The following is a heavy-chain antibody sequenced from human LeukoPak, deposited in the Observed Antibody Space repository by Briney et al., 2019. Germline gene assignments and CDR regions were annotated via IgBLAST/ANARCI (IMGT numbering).Heavy chain of an antibody. CDR2: IHHSGRT. Sequence: SETLSLTCTVSGYSISSDYYWGWIRQPPGKGLEWIGSIHHSGRTYYNPSLKSRVTISVDTSKNQFSLKLSSVTAADTAVYYCARDHLANLASRLFDPWGQGTLVTVSS. D-gene: IGHD3-3*01. J-gene: IGHJ5*02. CDR1: GYSISSDYY. CDR3: ARDHLANLASRLFDP. V-gene: IGHV4-38-2*02.